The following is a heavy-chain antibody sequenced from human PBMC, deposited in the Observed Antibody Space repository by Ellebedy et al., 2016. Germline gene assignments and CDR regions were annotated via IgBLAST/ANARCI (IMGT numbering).Heavy chain of an antibody. J-gene: IGHJ4*02. D-gene: IGHD3-22*01. CDR2: IYYSGST. CDR3: AREYDSNAEYEY. CDR1: GGSIGSYY. Sequence: SETLSLTCTVSGGSIGSYYWSWIRQPPGKGLEWIGYIYYSGSTNYNPSLKSRVTISVDTSKNQFSLKLTSVTAAATAVYYCAREYDSNAEYEYWGQGTLVTVSS. V-gene: IGHV4-59*12.